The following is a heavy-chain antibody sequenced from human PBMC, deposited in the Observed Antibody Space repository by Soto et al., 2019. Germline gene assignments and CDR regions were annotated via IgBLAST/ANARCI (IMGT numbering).Heavy chain of an antibody. CDR1: GFPFSSYA. CDR2: INGASTTT. CDR3: ARDLSH. J-gene: IGHJ4*02. Sequence: DVQLVGSGGGLVQPGGSLRLSCVASGFPFSSYAMHWVRQAPGKGLEWISYINGASTTTFYADSVKGRFTVSRDNAKNSVYLQMSSLRHEAPAFYYCARDLSHWGQGMLVTVSS. V-gene: IGHV3-48*02.